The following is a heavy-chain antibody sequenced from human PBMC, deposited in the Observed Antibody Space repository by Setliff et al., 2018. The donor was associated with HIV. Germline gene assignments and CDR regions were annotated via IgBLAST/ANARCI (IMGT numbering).Heavy chain of an antibody. CDR2: ISGYNAET. Sequence: ASVKVSCKASGYAFSNYGINWVRQAPGLGLEWMGWISGYNAETDFAQKFRDRVSVTTDSSASTVYMEVMRLTSDDTAVYYCAREGVATPDEEGYYFDQWGQGTLVTVSS. D-gene: IGHD6-13*01. V-gene: IGHV1-18*01. J-gene: IGHJ4*02. CDR1: GYAFSNYG. CDR3: AREGVATPDEEGYYFDQ.